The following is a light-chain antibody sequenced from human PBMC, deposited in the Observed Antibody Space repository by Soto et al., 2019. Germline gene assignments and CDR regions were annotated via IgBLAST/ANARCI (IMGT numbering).Light chain of an antibody. V-gene: IGKV3-20*01. CDR2: DTS. Sequence: EIVLTQSPGTLSLSPGERATLSCRASQSVSSNYLGWFQQRPGQAPRLLIYDTSNRATGIPDRFSGSGSGTDFTLTISTLEPEDCAVYYCQQYSGPPYTLGQGTKLEIK. CDR1: QSVSSNY. J-gene: IGKJ2*01. CDR3: QQYSGPPYT.